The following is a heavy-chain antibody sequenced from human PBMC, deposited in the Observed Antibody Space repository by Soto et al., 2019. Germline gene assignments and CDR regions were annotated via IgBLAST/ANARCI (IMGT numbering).Heavy chain of an antibody. D-gene: IGHD2-2*01. V-gene: IGHV3-30*18. CDR1: GFTFETYG. CDR3: AKDHIVAAATDY. CDR2: ISYDGSNK. Sequence: PGGSLRLSCAASGFTFETYGMHWVRQAPGKGLEWMAVISYDGSNKYYADSVKGRFTISRDNSKNTLYMQMNSLRAEDTAIYYCAKDHIVAAATDYWGQGTLVTVSS. J-gene: IGHJ4*02.